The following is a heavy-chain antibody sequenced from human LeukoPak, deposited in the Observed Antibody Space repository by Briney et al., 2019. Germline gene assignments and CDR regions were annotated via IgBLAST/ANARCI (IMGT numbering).Heavy chain of an antibody. J-gene: IGHJ3*02. CDR3: ARESSAAQRFDAFDI. Sequence: GASVKVSCKASGGTFSSYAISWVRQAPGQGLEWMGWINPNSGGTNYAQKFQGRVTMTRDTSISTAYMELSRLRSDDTAVYYCARESSAAQRFDAFDIWGQGTMVTVSS. CDR1: GGTFSSYA. CDR2: INPNSGGT. D-gene: IGHD2-2*01. V-gene: IGHV1-2*02.